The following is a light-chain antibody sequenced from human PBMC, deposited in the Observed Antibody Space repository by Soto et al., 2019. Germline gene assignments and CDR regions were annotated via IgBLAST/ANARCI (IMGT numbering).Light chain of an antibody. V-gene: IGKV1-5*01. Sequence: DIPMTQSPSTLSASVGDRVTITCRASQRVNSWLAWYQQKPGKAPKLLIYDVSTLESGVPSRFSGSGSGTEFTLTISSLQPDDFATYYCQQFHSYSLTFGGGTKVEIK. CDR3: QQFHSYSLT. CDR1: QRVNSW. J-gene: IGKJ4*01. CDR2: DVS.